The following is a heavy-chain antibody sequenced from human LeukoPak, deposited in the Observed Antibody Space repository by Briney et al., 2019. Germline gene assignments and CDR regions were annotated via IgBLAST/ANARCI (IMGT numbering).Heavy chain of an antibody. CDR1: GFKFGGYV. V-gene: IGHV3-23*01. J-gene: IGHJ4*02. D-gene: IGHD3-22*01. Sequence: PGGFLRLSCVASGFKFGGYVMGWVRQAPGKGLEWVSSISASGDTTYYTDSVKGRFTISRDNSRNTLYLHMNSLRADDTAVYYCAKDPYYYETSGFLSGGYFDYWGQGTLVTVSS. CDR3: AKDPYYYETSGFLSGGYFDY. CDR2: ISASGDTT.